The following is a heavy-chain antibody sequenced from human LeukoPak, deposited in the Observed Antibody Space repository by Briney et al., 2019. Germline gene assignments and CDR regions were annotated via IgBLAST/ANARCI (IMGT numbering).Heavy chain of an antibody. J-gene: IGHJ6*03. D-gene: IGHD4-17*01. CDR3: AREVAVTTDVGSYYYYMDV. CDR1: GDSISSHYW. Sequence: PSGTLSPTCAVSGDSISSHYWWSWVRQPPGKGLEWIGEIYHSGSTNYNTSLKSRVTISVDTSKNQFSLKLSSVTAADTAVYYCAREVAVTTDVGSYYYYMDVWGKGTTVTVSS. V-gene: IGHV4-4*02. CDR2: IYHSGST.